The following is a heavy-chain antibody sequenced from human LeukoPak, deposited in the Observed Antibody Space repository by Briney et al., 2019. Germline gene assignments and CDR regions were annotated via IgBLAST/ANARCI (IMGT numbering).Heavy chain of an antibody. CDR2: ISGSGVST. CDR3: AKKGSNYYYHYMDV. D-gene: IGHD4-11*01. Sequence: GGTLRLSCAASGFTFSSYGMSWVRQAPGKGLEWVSAISGSGVSTYYAHTVKGRFTISRDNSKNTLYLQMNSLRAEDTAVYYCAKKGSNYYYHYMDVWGKGTTVTVSS. J-gene: IGHJ6*03. CDR1: GFTFSSYG. V-gene: IGHV3-23*01.